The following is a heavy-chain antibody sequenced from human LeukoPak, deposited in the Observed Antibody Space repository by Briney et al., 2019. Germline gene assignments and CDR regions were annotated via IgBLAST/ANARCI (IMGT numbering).Heavy chain of an antibody. CDR1: GYTFTSYD. J-gene: IGHJ4*02. CDR2: MNPNSGNT. Sequence: ASVKVSCKASGYTFTSYDINWVRQATGQGLEWMGRMNPNSGNTGYAQKFQGRVTITRNTSISTAYMELSSLRSEDTAVYYCARYSTTESEDYWGQGTLVTVSS. CDR3: ARYSTTESEDY. D-gene: IGHD4-17*01. V-gene: IGHV1-8*03.